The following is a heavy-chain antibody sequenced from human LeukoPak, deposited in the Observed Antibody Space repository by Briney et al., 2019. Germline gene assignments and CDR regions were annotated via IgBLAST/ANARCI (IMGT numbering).Heavy chain of an antibody. V-gene: IGHV1-69*01. CDR3: AVTEYCSRTSCYYSDY. CDR2: IIPIFGTA. J-gene: IGHJ4*02. D-gene: IGHD2-2*01. Sequence: GSSVKVSCKASGGTFSSYAISWVRQAPGQGLEWMGGIIPIFGTANYAQKFQGRVTITADESTSTAYMELSSLRSEDTAVYYCAVTEYCSRTSCYYSDYWGQGTLVTVSS. CDR1: GGTFSSYA.